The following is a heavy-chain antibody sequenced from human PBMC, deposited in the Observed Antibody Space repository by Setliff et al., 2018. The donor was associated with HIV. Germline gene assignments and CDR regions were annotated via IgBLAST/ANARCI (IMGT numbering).Heavy chain of an antibody. CDR3: AKDGHAYNYYYHMDV. D-gene: IGHD3-16*01. CDR2: IWYDGSKK. J-gene: IGHJ6*03. V-gene: IGHV3-33*03. CDR1: GFTFNSYA. Sequence: PGGSLRLSCAASGFTFNSYAMHWVRQAPGKGLEWVAVIWYDGSKKYYGDSVRGRFTISRVKAKNTVYLQMDSLRAEDTAAYYCAKDGHAYNYYYHMDVWGRGTTVTVSS.